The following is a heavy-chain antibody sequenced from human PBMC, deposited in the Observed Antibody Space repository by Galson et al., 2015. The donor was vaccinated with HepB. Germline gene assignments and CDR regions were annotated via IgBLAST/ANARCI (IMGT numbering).Heavy chain of an antibody. CDR1: GGSISSYY. V-gene: IGHV4-59*01. J-gene: IGHJ4*02. CDR2: IYYSGST. CDR3: ARLYYYDSSGYYPFDY. Sequence: ETLSLTCTVSGGSISSYYWSWIRQPPGKGLEWIGYIYYSGSTNYNPSLKSRVTISVDTSKNQFSLKLSSVTAADTAVYYCARLYYYDSSGYYPFDYWGQGTLVTVSS. D-gene: IGHD3-22*01.